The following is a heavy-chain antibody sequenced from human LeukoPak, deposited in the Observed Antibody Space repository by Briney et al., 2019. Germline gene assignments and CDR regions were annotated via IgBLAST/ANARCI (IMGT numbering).Heavy chain of an antibody. V-gene: IGHV3-74*01. D-gene: IGHD5-24*01. J-gene: IGHJ4*02. CDR2: INSDGSTT. CDR3: ARDLLRDGFNFQFDS. CDR1: GFTFSSYW. Sequence: GGSLRLSCAASGFTFSSYWMYWVRQAPGKGLVCVSRINSDGSTTSYADSVKGRFTISRDNAKNTLYLQMNSLRAEDTAVYYCARDLLRDGFNFQFDSWGQGTLVTVSS.